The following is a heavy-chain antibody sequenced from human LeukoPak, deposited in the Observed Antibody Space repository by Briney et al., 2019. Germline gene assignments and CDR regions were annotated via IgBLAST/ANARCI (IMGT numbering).Heavy chain of an antibody. J-gene: IGHJ4*02. CDR3: ARGGFGNYDYVWGSYRYDDY. CDR1: GFTFSSYS. Sequence: GGSLRLSCAASGFTFSSYSMNWVRQAPGKGLEWVSYISSSSSTIYYAYSVKGRFTISRDNAKNSLYLQMNSLRAEDTAVYYCARGGFGNYDYVWGSYRYDDYWGQRTLVTVSS. V-gene: IGHV3-48*01. D-gene: IGHD3-16*02. CDR2: ISSSSSTI.